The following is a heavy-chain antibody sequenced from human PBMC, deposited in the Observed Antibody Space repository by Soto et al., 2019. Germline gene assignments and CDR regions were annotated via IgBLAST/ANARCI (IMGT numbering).Heavy chain of an antibody. CDR2: IKSKTDGGTT. J-gene: IGHJ4*02. Sequence: EVQLVESGGGLVKPGGSLRLSCAASGFTFSNAWMSWVHQAPGKGLEWVGRIKSKTDGGTTDYAAPVKGRFTISRDDSKNTLYLQMNSLKTEDTAVYYCTTDQAIVGATRADYWGQGTLVTVSS. D-gene: IGHD1-26*01. CDR3: TTDQAIVGATRADY. V-gene: IGHV3-15*01. CDR1: GFTFSNAW.